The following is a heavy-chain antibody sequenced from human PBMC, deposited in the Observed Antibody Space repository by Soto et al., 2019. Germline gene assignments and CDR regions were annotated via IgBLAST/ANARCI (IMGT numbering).Heavy chain of an antibody. V-gene: IGHV1-18*01. D-gene: IGHD2-15*01. Sequence: QVQLVQSGAEVKEPGASVKVSCKASGYTLTSYGISWVRQAPGQGLEWMGWISTYNSDTKYAHKFQDRVTMTTDTSKSTAYMELRSLGSDDTAGYYCGRDYCSGGSRYGGDYWGQGTLVTVSS. CDR2: ISTYNSDT. CDR1: GYTLTSYG. CDR3: GRDYCSGGSRYGGDY. J-gene: IGHJ4*02.